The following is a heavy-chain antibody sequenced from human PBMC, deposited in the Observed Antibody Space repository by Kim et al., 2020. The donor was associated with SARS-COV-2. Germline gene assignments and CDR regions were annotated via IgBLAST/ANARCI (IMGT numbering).Heavy chain of an antibody. CDR3: ARETYYQGTGNFDF. Sequence: GGSLRLSCAASGFTFNNYLIHWVRQAPGKGLEWVAGISRDGRNKYYPDSMQGRFTISRDNSKNTLYLQMTTLRDEDAAVYYCARETYYQGTGNFDFWGQGTLVSVSS. CDR1: GFTFNNYL. J-gene: IGHJ4*02. V-gene: IGHV3-30*04. CDR2: ISRDGRNK. D-gene: IGHD1-1*01.